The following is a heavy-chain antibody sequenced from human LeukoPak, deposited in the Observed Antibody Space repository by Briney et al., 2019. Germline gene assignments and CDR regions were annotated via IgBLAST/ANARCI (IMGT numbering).Heavy chain of an antibody. CDR3: AAYYYGSGSYSLDY. D-gene: IGHD3-10*01. V-gene: IGHV3-11*01. J-gene: IGHJ4*02. Sequence: PGGSLRLSCAASGFTFSDYYMSWIRQASGKGLEWVSYISSSGSTIYYADSVKGRFTISRDNAKNSLYLQMNSLRAEDTAVYYCAAYYYGSGSYSLDYWGQGTLVTVSS. CDR1: GFTFSDYY. CDR2: ISSSGSTI.